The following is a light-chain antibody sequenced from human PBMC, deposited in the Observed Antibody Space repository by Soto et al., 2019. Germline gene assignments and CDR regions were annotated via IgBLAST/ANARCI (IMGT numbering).Light chain of an antibody. V-gene: IGKV3-15*01. CDR3: QQYNESPLT. CDR1: QSVSNN. J-gene: IGKJ4*01. CDR2: HAS. Sequence: EIVMTQSPATLSVSPGERATLSCRASQSVSNNLAWYQQKPGQAPRLLIYHASTGATGIPARFSGSGSGTELPLTISRVQSEDFAVYYCQQYNESPLTFGGGTKVEIK.